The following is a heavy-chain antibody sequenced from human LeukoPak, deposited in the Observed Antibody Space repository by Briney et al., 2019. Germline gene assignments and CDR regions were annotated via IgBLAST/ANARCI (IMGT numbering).Heavy chain of an antibody. V-gene: IGHV3-64*04. CDR1: GFTFSSYA. J-gene: IGHJ6*02. Sequence: PGESLKVSCSASGFTFSSYAMHWVRQAPGKGLEYVSGINNNGGDTQDADSVKGRFTISRDNSKNTLYLQMNSLRAEDTAVYYCARFNWNVHYYYYGMDVWGQGTTVTVSS. CDR3: ARFNWNVHYYYYGMDV. D-gene: IGHD1-20*01. CDR2: INNNGGDT.